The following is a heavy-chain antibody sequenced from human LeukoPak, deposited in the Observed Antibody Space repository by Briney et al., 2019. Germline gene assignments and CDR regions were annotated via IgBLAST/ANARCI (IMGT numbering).Heavy chain of an antibody. D-gene: IGHD4-17*01. J-gene: IGHJ6*02. CDR1: GFTFSSYG. CDR3: AGDYGEYYYGMDV. Sequence: RGSLRLSCAASGFTFSSYGMHWVRQAPGKGLEWVAVIWYDGSNKCYADSVKGRFTISRDNSKNTLYLQMNSLRAEDTAVYYCAGDYGEYYYGMDVWGQGTTVTVSS. CDR2: IWYDGSNK. V-gene: IGHV3-33*01.